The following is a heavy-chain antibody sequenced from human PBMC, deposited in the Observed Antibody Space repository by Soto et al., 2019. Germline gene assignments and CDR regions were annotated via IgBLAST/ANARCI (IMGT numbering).Heavy chain of an antibody. CDR1: GGSISSYY. J-gene: IGHJ5*02. CDR3: ARVPLSGDDILTGFWFDP. CDR2: IYYSGST. D-gene: IGHD3-9*01. Sequence: SETLSLTCTVSGGSISSYYWSWIRRPPGKGLEWIGYIYYSGSTNYNPSLKSRVTISVDTSKNQFSLKLSSVTAADTAVYYCARVPLSGDDILTGFWFDPWGQGTLVTVS. V-gene: IGHV4-59*01.